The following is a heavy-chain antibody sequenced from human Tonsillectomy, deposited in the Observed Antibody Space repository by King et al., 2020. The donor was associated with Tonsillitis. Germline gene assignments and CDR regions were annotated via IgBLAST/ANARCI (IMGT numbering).Heavy chain of an antibody. J-gene: IGHJ4*02. D-gene: IGHD5-18*01. CDR2: VNPSGGGT. Sequence: QLVQSGAEVKKPGASVKVSCKASGFTFTSYLLHWVRQAPGQGLEWLGIVNPSGGGTTYAQKFQGRVTMTRDTSTSTVYMELSSLRSEDTAVYYCARGGARLWLHYLDYWGQGTLVTVSS. V-gene: IGHV1-46*01. CDR3: ARGGARLWLHYLDY. CDR1: GFTFTSYL.